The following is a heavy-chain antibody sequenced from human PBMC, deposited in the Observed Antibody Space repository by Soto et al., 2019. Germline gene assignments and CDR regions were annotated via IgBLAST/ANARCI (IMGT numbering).Heavy chain of an antibody. V-gene: IGHV6-1*01. CDR1: GDSVSSNSAA. CDR3: AREVLYYYGSGSLDP. D-gene: IGHD3-10*01. J-gene: IGHJ5*02. Sequence: PSQTLSLTCAISGDSVSSNSAAWNWIRQSPSRGLEWLRRTYYRSKWYNDYAVSVKSRITINPDTSKNQFSLQLNSVTPEDTAVYYCAREVLYYYGSGSLDPWGQGTLVTVSS. CDR2: TYYRSKWYN.